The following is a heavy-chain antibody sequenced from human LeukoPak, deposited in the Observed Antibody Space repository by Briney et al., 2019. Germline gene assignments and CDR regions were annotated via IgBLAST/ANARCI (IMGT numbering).Heavy chain of an antibody. CDR2: INHSGST. CDR1: GGSFSGYY. V-gene: IGHV4-34*01. CDR3: ASNGGYVFDP. D-gene: IGHD5-12*01. Sequence: SETLSLTCAVYGGSFSGYYWSWIRQPPGKGLEWIGEINHSGSTNYNPSLKSRVTISVDASKNQFSLKLSSVTAADTAVYYCASNGGYVFDPWGQGTLVTVSS. J-gene: IGHJ5*02.